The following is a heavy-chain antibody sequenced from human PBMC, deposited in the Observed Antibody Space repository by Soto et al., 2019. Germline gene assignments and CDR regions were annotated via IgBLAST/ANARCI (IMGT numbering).Heavy chain of an antibody. J-gene: IGHJ6*02. Sequence: PGGSLRFSCAASGFTFSSYSMNWVLQAPGKGLEWVSSISSSSSYIYYADSVKGRFTISRDNAKNSLYLQMNSLRAEDTAVYYCARDASLVVPAAPMDVWGQGTTVTVSS. CDR2: ISSSSSYI. CDR3: ARDASLVVPAAPMDV. CDR1: GFTFSSYS. D-gene: IGHD2-2*01. V-gene: IGHV3-21*01.